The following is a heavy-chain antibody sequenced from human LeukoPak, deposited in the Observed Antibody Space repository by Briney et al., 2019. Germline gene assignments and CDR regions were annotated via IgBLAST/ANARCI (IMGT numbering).Heavy chain of an antibody. J-gene: IGHJ3*02. CDR3: ARLDYYDSSGYYPHDAFDI. Sequence: ASVKVSCKASGYTFTSYYMHWVRQAPGQGLEWMGIINPSGGSTSYAQKFQGRVTMTRDTSTSTAYMELSSLRSEDTAVYYCARLDYYDSSGYYPHDAFDIWGQGTMVTVSS. CDR1: GYTFTSYY. D-gene: IGHD3-22*01. CDR2: INPSGGST. V-gene: IGHV1-46*01.